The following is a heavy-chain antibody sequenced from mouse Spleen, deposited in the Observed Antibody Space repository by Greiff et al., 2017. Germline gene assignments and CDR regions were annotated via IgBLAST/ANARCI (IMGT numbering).Heavy chain of an antibody. V-gene: IGHV1-59*01. J-gene: IGHJ3*01. CDR1: GYTFTSYW. D-gene: IGHD2-14*01. CDR2: IDPSDSYT. Sequence: VKLQQPGAELVRPGTSVKLSCKASGYTFTSYWMHWVKQRPGQGLEWIGVIDPSDSYTNYNQKFKGKATLTVDTSSSTAYMQLSSLTSEDSAVYYCARCGYDASWFAYWGQGTLVTVSA. CDR3: ARCGYDASWFAY.